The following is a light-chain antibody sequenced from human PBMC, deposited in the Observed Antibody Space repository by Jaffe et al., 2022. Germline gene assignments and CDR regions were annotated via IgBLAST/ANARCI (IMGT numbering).Light chain of an antibody. V-gene: IGLV2-23*01. CDR2: EGI. CDR1: NSDVWSHKL. Sequence: QSALSQPAAVSGTPGQSITISCTGLNSDVWSHKLVSWYQQYPGKAPKLVIFEGIKRPSGVSDRFSGSKSGNTVSLTISGLQAEDEAVYYCCSFAGRNTYVFARGTKVAVL. J-gene: IGLJ1*01. CDR3: CSFAGRNTYV.